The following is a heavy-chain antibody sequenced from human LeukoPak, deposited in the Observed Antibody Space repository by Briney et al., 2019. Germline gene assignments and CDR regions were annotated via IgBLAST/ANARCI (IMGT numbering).Heavy chain of an antibody. CDR1: GCTFSDWA. CDR3: ARDIQLST. CDR2: ISFSGANS. V-gene: IGHV3-23*01. J-gene: IGHJ3*01. Sequence: GGPLIFSCAASGCTFSDWAVTWVRQAPGKGLDWVSLISFSGANSYYADSVKGRFTISRDNSKDTLFLQMNSLRAEDTAIYYCARDIQLSTWGLGTMVTVSS. D-gene: IGHD5-24*01.